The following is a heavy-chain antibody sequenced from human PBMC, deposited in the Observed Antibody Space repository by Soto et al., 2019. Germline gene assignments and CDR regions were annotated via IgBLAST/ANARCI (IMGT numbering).Heavy chain of an antibody. CDR1: GFSLSTSGVG. D-gene: IGHD3-10*01. Sequence: QITLKESGPTLVKATQTLTLTCTFSGFSLSTSGVGVGWIRQPPGKALEWLALIYWDDDKRYSPSLKSRLTITKDTSKNQVVLIVTNMDPVDTATYYCAHTQLNYYGSGTYYFDYWGQGTLVTVSS. V-gene: IGHV2-5*02. CDR2: IYWDDDK. CDR3: AHTQLNYYGSGTYYFDY. J-gene: IGHJ4*02.